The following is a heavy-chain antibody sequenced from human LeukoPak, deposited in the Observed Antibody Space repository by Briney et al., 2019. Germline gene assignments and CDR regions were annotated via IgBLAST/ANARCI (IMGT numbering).Heavy chain of an antibody. CDR3: ANPQSRGYDYLDY. J-gene: IGHJ4*02. V-gene: IGHV3-48*01. D-gene: IGHD5-12*01. CDR2: IGTSSSII. Sequence: GGSLRLSCAASGFTFSSYSMNWVRQTPGKGLEWVSYIGTSSSIIYYADSVKGRFTISRDNAKNSLYLQMNSLRVEDTAVYYCANPQSRGYDYLDYWGQGTLVSVSS. CDR1: GFTFSSYS.